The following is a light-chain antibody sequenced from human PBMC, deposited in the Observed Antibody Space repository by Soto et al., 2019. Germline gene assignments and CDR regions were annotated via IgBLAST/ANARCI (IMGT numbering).Light chain of an antibody. CDR2: DTY. CDR3: GTWDSSLSAHV. Sequence: QSVLTQPPSLSAAPGQTVTISCSGSTSNIGNNYVSWYRQLPGTAPKLLIYDTYKRPSGIPDRFSGSKSGTSATLVITGLQTGDEADYYCGTWDSSLSAHVFGPVTKLTVL. CDR1: TSNIGNNY. J-gene: IGLJ1*01. V-gene: IGLV1-51*01.